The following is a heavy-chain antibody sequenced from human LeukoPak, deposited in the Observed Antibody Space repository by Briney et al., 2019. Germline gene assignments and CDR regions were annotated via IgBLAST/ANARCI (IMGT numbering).Heavy chain of an antibody. J-gene: IGHJ4*02. V-gene: IGHV1-18*01. Sequence: ASVKVSCKASGYTFTNYGITWVRQAPGQGLEWMGWISADYGNTTYAQKFQGRVTMTRDTSTSTVYMEMRSLRSDDTAVYYCARFWSGAGFFDYWGQGTLVTVSS. CDR2: ISADYGNT. D-gene: IGHD3-3*01. CDR1: GYTFTNYG. CDR3: ARFWSGAGFFDY.